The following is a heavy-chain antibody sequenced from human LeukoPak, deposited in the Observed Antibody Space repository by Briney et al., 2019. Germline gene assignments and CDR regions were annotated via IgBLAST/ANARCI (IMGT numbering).Heavy chain of an antibody. D-gene: IGHD1-26*01. Sequence: ASVNVSCKASGYTFTGYYMHWVRQAPGQGLEWMGWINPNSGGTNYAQKFQGRVTLTRDTSISTAYMELSSLRSDDTAMYYCARGKGGSPYDAFAIWGQGTMVTVSS. V-gene: IGHV1-2*02. CDR3: ARGKGGSPYDAFAI. CDR1: GYTFTGYY. J-gene: IGHJ3*02. CDR2: INPNSGGT.